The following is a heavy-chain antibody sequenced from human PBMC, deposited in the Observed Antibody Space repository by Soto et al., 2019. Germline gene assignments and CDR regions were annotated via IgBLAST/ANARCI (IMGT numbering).Heavy chain of an antibody. CDR2: IVVGSGNT. V-gene: IGHV1-58*01. Sequence: SVKVSCKASGFTFTSSAVQWVRQARGQRLEWIGWIVVGSGNTNYAQKFQERVTITRDMSTSTAYMEMSSLRSEDTAVYYCAAKSITIFGVSVDDYDYGMDVWG. CDR3: AAKSITIFGVSVDDYDYGMDV. CDR1: GFTFTSSA. J-gene: IGHJ6*02. D-gene: IGHD3-3*01.